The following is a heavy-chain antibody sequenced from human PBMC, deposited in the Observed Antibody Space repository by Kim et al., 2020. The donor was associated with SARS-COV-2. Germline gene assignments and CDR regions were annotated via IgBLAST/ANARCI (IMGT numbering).Heavy chain of an antibody. J-gene: IGHJ4*02. Sequence: QKFQGRVTITRDTSASTAYMELSSLRSEDTAVYYCARDVGHSSSWYYFDYWGQGTLVTVSS. CDR3: ARDVGHSSSWYYFDY. V-gene: IGHV1-3*01. D-gene: IGHD6-13*01.